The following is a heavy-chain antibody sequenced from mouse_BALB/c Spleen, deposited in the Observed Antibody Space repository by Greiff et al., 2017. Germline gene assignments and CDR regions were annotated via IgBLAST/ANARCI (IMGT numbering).Heavy chain of an antibody. Sequence: EVKLVESGGGLVQPGGSRKLSCAASGFTFSSFGMHWVRQVPEKGLEWVAYISSGSSTIYYADTVKGRFTISRDNPKNTLFLQMTSLRSEDTAMYYCARVGRAYYFDYWGQGTTLTVSS. V-gene: IGHV5-17*02. J-gene: IGHJ2*01. D-gene: IGHD4-1*01. CDR1: GFTFSSFG. CDR3: ARVGRAYYFDY. CDR2: ISSGSSTI.